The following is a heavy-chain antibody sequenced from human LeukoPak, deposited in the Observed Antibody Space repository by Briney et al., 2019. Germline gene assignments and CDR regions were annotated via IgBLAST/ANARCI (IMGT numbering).Heavy chain of an antibody. Sequence: GGSLRLSCAASGFTFSSYAMSWVRQAPGKGLEWVSGISWNSGSIGYADSVKGRFTISRDNAKNSLYLQMNSLRAEDTALYYCAKVVGYSRHDAFDIWGQGTMVTVSS. V-gene: IGHV3-9*01. CDR3: AKVVGYSRHDAFDI. D-gene: IGHD6-13*01. CDR2: ISWNSGSI. J-gene: IGHJ3*02. CDR1: GFTFSSYA.